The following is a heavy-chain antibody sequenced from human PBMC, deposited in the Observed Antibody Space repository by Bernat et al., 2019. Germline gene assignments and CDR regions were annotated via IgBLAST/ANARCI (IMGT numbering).Heavy chain of an antibody. J-gene: IGHJ4*02. CDR2: ISYDGSNK. Sequence: QVQLVESGGGVVQPGRSLSLSCAASGFTFSSYGMHWVRQAPGKGLEWVAVISYDGSNKYYADSVKGRFTISRDNSKNTLYLQMNSLRAEDTAVYYCAKDYTEYYYGSGSYFDYWGQGTLVTVSS. D-gene: IGHD3-10*01. CDR3: AKDYTEYYYGSGSYFDY. CDR1: GFTFSSYG. V-gene: IGHV3-30*18.